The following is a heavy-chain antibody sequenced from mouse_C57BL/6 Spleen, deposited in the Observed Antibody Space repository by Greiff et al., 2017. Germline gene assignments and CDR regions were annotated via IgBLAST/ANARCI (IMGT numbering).Heavy chain of an antibody. CDR3: ARIVYYDYDVGY. D-gene: IGHD2-4*01. Sequence: QVQLQQPGAELVRPGSSVKLSCKASGYTFTSYWMDWVKQRPGQGLEWIGNIYPSDSETHYNQKFKDKATLTVEKSSSPAYMQLSSLTSEDSAVYYCARIVYYDYDVGYWGQGTTLTVSS. J-gene: IGHJ2*01. V-gene: IGHV1-61*01. CDR1: GYTFTSYW. CDR2: IYPSDSET.